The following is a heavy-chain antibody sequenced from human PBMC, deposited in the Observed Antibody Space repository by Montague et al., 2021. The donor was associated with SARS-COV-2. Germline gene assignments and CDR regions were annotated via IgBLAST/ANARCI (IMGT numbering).Heavy chain of an antibody. CDR2: IYYGGNT. J-gene: IGHJ6*02. CDR1: GGSITSSAYY. D-gene: IGHD2-21*02. V-gene: IGHV4-39*01. Sequence: SETLSLTCTVSGGSITSSAYYWSWIRQSPGKGLEWIGTIYYGGNTYSNPSLKSRLTISMDTSKSQVSLKINSVTAADTAVYFCASLGSPAYCGGDCYLRDYSTDVWGQGTRVTVSS. CDR3: ASLGSPAYCGGDCYLRDYSTDV.